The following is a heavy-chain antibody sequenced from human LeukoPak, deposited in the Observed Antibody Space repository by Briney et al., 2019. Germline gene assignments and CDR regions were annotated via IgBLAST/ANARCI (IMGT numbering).Heavy chain of an antibody. CDR1: GGSISSYY. V-gene: IGHV4-59*08. CDR2: IYYSGST. J-gene: IGHJ4*02. Sequence: SETLSLTCTVSGGSISSYYWSWIRQPPGKGLEWIGYIYYSGSTNYNPSLKSRVTISVDTSKNQFSLKLSSVTAADTAVYYCARQLLRQRNPPGCYFDYWGQGTLVTVSS. CDR3: ARQLLRQRNPPGCYFDY. D-gene: IGHD3-22*01.